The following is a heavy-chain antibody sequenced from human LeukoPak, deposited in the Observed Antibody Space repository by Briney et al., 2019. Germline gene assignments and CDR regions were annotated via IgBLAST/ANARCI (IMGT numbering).Heavy chain of an antibody. CDR3: AKVRSHTAMWGASYYFDY. D-gene: IGHD5-18*01. J-gene: IGHJ4*02. CDR2: IQFDGSNS. V-gene: IGHV3-30*02. CDR1: GFSFNNYG. Sequence: GGALRLSCAASGFSFNNYGMHLGRQAPGKGLEGGAFIQFDGSNSYYSYSVKGRLTLSIDNAKKSLHLQMTSLGAEDTAVYYCAKVRSHTAMWGASYYFDYWGQGTLVTVSS.